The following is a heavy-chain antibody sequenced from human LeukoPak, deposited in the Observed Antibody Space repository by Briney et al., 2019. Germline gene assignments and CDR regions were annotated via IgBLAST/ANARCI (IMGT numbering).Heavy chain of an antibody. D-gene: IGHD3-3*01. Sequence: SETLSLTCTVSGGSISSYYWSWIRQPPGKGLEWIGEINHSGSTNYNPSLKSRVTISVDTSKNQFSLKLSSVTAADTAVYYCARVIANYDFWSGYTRFPPHFDYWGQGTLVTVSS. CDR3: ARVIANYDFWSGYTRFPPHFDY. V-gene: IGHV4-34*01. J-gene: IGHJ4*02. CDR2: INHSGST. CDR1: GGSISSYY.